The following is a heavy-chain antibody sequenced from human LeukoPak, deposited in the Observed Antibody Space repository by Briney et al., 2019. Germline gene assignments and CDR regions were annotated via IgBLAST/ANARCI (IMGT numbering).Heavy chain of an antibody. D-gene: IGHD2-2*01. CDR3: ARSTIDIVVVPAARYYFDY. CDR2: IYYSGST. Sequence: PSETLSLTCTVSGGSISSSSYYWGWIRQPPGKGLEWIGSIYYSGSTYYNPSLKSRVTISVDTSKNQFSLKLSSVTAADTAVYYCARSTIDIVVVPAARYYFDYWGQGTLVTVSS. CDR1: GGSISSSSYY. J-gene: IGHJ4*02. V-gene: IGHV4-39*07.